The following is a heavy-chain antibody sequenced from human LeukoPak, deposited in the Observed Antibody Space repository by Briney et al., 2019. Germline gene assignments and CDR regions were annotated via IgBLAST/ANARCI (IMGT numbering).Heavy chain of an antibody. CDR3: TRRGGLSSGRSFDY. CDR2: INSRSSYI. J-gene: IGHJ4*02. V-gene: IGHV3-21*01. CDR1: GFSFSSYD. Sequence: GGSLRLSRVASGFSFSSYDMHWVRQAPGKGLEWVSSINSRSSYIFYAESMKGRFTISRDNAKNSLFLQMDGLRAEDTAVYYCTRRGGLSSGRSFDYWGQGTLVTVSS. D-gene: IGHD3-10*02.